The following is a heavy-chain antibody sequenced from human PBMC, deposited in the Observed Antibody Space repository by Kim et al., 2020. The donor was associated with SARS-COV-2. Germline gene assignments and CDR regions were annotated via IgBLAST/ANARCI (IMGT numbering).Heavy chain of an antibody. D-gene: IGHD6-19*01. Sequence: GRFTISRDNSKNTLYLQMNALIPEDTAVYYCAKDRWLDLGGNYYYYYGMDVWGQGTTVTVSS. J-gene: IGHJ6*02. CDR3: AKDRWLDLGGNYYYYYGMDV. V-gene: IGHV3-30*02.